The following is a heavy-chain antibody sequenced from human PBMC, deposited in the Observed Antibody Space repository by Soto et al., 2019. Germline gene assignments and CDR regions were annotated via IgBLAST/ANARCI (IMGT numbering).Heavy chain of an antibody. CDR3: TRGPSGDKVDY. Sequence: SETLSLTCAVSGGSISSSNWWSWVRQPPGKGLEWIGEMYHSGSTNHNPSLKSRVTISVDKSKNQFSLKLSSVTAADTAVYFCTRGPSGDKVDYWGQGTLVTVSS. CDR1: GGSISSSNW. D-gene: IGHD7-27*01. CDR2: MYHSGST. J-gene: IGHJ4*02. V-gene: IGHV4-4*02.